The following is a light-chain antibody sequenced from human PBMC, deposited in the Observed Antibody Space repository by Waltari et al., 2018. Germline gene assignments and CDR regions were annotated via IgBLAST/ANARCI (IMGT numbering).Light chain of an antibody. J-gene: IGLJ3*02. CDR1: SSDIGSYDL. CDR3: CSYAGSGAWV. V-gene: IGLV2-23*02. Sequence: QSALTQPASVSGSPGHSITISCSGTSSDIGSYDLVSWYQQPPGKAPKFMISEVSEPPSGVSNRFSGSKSCNTASPTISGLQAEDEADYYCCSYAGSGAWVFGGGTKLTVL. CDR2: EVS.